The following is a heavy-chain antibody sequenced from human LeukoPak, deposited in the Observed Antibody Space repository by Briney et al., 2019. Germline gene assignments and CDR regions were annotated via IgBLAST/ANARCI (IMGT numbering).Heavy chain of an antibody. J-gene: IGHJ5*02. Sequence: ASVKVSCKASGYTFTSYGISWVRQAPGQGLEWMGWISAYNGNTNYAQELQGRVTMTTDTSTSTAYMELRSLRSDDTAVYYCARDHTYYYGSGSNNWFDPWGQGTLVTVSS. V-gene: IGHV1-18*01. CDR1: GYTFTSYG. CDR3: ARDHTYYYGSGSNNWFDP. D-gene: IGHD3-10*01. CDR2: ISAYNGNT.